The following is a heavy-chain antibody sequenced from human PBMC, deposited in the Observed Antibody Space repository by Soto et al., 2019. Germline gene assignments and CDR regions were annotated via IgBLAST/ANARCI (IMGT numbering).Heavy chain of an antibody. CDR3: ARDSPPPRA. J-gene: IGHJ4*02. V-gene: IGHV1-18*01. CDR1: GYTFTSYG. CDR2: ISAHNGNT. Sequence: QVQLVQSGAEVKKPGASVKASCKASGYTFTSYGISWVRQAPGQGLEWMGWISAHNGNTNYAEKPQGRVTMTPDTPKSTAYIALRSLRSNDTAVDYCARDSPPPRAWGQGTLVTVSS.